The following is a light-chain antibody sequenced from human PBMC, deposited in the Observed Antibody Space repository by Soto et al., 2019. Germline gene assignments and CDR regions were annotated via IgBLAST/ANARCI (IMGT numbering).Light chain of an antibody. J-gene: IGKJ4*01. V-gene: IGKV1-39*01. CDR2: SAS. CDR3: QQANSFALT. CDR1: QTVSDY. Sequence: DIQMTQSPSSLSASVGDRVTITCRAGQTVSDYLHWYQHKPGKAPKLLVYSASTLQSGVPSRFSGSGSGTDFTLTISSLQPEDFATYYCQQANSFALTFGAGTKVDIK.